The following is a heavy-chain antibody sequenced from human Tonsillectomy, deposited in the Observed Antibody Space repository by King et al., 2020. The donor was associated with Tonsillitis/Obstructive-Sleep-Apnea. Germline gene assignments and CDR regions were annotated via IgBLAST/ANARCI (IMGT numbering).Heavy chain of an antibody. CDR2: ISAYNGNT. D-gene: IGHD5-12*01. CDR1: GCTFTNYD. J-gene: IGHJ4*02. Sequence: VQLVESGAEVKKPGASVKVSCKASGCTFTNYDITWVRQAPGHGLEWMGRISAYNGNTLYAEKFQGRVTMTAGTSTRTAYMELRSLKSDDTAVYYCAREETYGGYARIHYFAYWGQGTLVTVAS. V-gene: IGHV1-18*01. CDR3: AREETYGGYARIHYFAY.